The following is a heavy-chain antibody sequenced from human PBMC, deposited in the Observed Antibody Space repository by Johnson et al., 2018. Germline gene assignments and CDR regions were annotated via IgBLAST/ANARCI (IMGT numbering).Heavy chain of an antibody. J-gene: IGHJ6*02. Sequence: QVQLVESGGGVVQPGRSLGLSCAASGFTFSSYAMHWVRQAPGKGLEWVAVIWHDGSNKYYADSVKGRFTISRDTSKNTLDLQMNSLRAEDTAVYYCARDIFCSGGTCHFGMDVWGQGTTVTVSS. CDR1: GFTFSSYA. CDR3: ARDIFCSGGTCHFGMDV. D-gene: IGHD2-8*02. V-gene: IGHV3-33*08. CDR2: IWHDGSNK.